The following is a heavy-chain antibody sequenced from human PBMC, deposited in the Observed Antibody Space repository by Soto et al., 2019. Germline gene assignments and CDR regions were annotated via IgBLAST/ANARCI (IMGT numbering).Heavy chain of an antibody. CDR2: IDYRGTT. Sequence: SETLSLTCTVSGGSISSSPYFWGWIRQPPGRGLEWIGSIDYRGTTYYNASLKSRVALSLDTSKNQFSLKVNSLTAADTAVYFCSRRAPEGFDPWGQGTLVTVSS. V-gene: IGHV4-39*01. CDR1: GGSISSSPYF. J-gene: IGHJ5*02. CDR3: SRRAPEGFDP.